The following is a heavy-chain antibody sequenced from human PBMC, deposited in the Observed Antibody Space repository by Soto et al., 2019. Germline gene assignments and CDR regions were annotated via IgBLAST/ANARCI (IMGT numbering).Heavy chain of an antibody. V-gene: IGHV4-39*01. J-gene: IGHJ4*02. D-gene: IGHD4-17*01. CDR2: FYNSGSS. CDR1: GVSISSSSYY. Sequence: PSETLSLTCTVSGVSISSSSYYWGLIRQPPGKGLEWIQSFYNSGSSYYNPSLKSRVTISVDTSKNQFSLRLSSVTAADTAVYYCATMTTAVYFDYWAQGTLVTVSS. CDR3: ATMTTAVYFDY.